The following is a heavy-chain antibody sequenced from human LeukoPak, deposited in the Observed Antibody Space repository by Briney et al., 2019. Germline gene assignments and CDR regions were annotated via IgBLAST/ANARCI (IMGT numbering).Heavy chain of an antibody. J-gene: IGHJ4*02. Sequence: GGSLRLSCAASGFTFSSYGMHWVRQAPGKGLEWVAIIWYDGNNEFYADSVKGRFTISRDNSKNTLYLQMNSLRAEDTAVYYCARDRVGGTNYFDYWGQGTLVTVSS. CDR1: GFTFSSYG. V-gene: IGHV3-33*01. CDR2: IWYDGNNE. D-gene: IGHD1-26*01. CDR3: ARDRVGGTNYFDY.